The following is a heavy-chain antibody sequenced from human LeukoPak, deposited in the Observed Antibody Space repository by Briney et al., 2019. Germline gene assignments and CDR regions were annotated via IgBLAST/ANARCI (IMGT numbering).Heavy chain of an antibody. CDR3: ARGFKVNDSSGYYYFDY. CDR2: ISAYNGDT. V-gene: IGHV1-18*01. J-gene: IGHJ4*02. CDR1: GYTFTSHG. D-gene: IGHD3-22*01. Sequence: GASVKVSCKASGYTFTSHGISWVRQAPGQGLEWMGWISAYNGDTKYAQNLQGRVTLTTYTSTSTAYMELRSLRSDDTAVYYCARGFKVNDSSGYYYFDYWGQGTLVTVSS.